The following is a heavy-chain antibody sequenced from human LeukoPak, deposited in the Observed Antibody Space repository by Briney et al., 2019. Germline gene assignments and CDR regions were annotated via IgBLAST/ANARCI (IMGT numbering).Heavy chain of an antibody. Sequence: ASVKVSCKASGYTYTNYGISWVRQAPGQRLGWTGWISAYNVNTNYAQRLQGRVTVTTETSTSTAYMELRSLRPDDTAIYYCARKPTAYPNDYWGQGTLVTVSS. CDR3: ARKPTAYPNDY. V-gene: IGHV1-18*04. D-gene: IGHD4/OR15-4a*01. CDR1: GYTYTNYG. J-gene: IGHJ4*02. CDR2: ISAYNVNT.